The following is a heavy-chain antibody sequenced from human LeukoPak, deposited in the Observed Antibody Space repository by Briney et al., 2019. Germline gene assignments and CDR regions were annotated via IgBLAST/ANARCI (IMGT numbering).Heavy chain of an antibody. CDR3: AKVPSLRPHYYGMDV. D-gene: IGHD4/OR15-4a*01. CDR1: GFTFSSYA. CDR2: ISGSGGST. V-gene: IGHV3-23*01. J-gene: IGHJ6*02. Sequence: PGGSLRLSCAASGFTFSSYAMSWVRQAPGKGLEWVSAISGSGGSTYYADSVKGRFTISRDNSKNTLYLQMNSLRAEDTAVYYCAKVPSLRPHYYGMDVWGQGTTVTVSS.